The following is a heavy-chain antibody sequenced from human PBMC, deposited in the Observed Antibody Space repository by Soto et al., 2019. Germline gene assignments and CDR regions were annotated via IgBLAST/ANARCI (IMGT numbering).Heavy chain of an antibody. D-gene: IGHD6-25*01. CDR2: ISDNGVGT. CDR1: GFTFSSYA. V-gene: IGHV3-23*01. J-gene: IGHJ4*02. Sequence: EVQLLESGGGLVQPGESLRLSCAASGFTFSSYAMSWVRQAPGKGLQWVSVISDNGVGTYYAHSVKGRFSISRDASKNTVYLLMNSLRAEDTAIYHCAKASDGYTSTSLSFWGQGTLVTVSS. CDR3: AKASDGYTSTSLSF.